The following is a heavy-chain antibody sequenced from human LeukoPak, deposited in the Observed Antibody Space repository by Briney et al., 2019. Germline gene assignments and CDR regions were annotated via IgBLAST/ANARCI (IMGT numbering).Heavy chain of an antibody. J-gene: IGHJ4*02. CDR1: GGSFSGYY. CDR2: INHSGST. D-gene: IGHD6-13*01. V-gene: IGHV4-34*01. Sequence: PSETLSLTCAVYGGSFSGYYWSWIRQPPGKGLEWIGEINHSGSTNYNPSLKSRVTISVDTSKNQFSLKLSSVTAADTAVYYCARRAPIHSSSYTLDYWGQGTLVTVSS. CDR3: ARRAPIHSSSYTLDY.